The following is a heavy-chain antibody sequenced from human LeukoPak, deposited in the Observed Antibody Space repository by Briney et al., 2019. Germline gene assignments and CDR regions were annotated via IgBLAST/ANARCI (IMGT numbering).Heavy chain of an antibody. CDR2: IYTSGST. CDR1: GGSISSGSYY. D-gene: IGHD4-17*01. J-gene: IGHJ4*02. V-gene: IGHV4-61*02. Sequence: SQTLSLTCTVSGGSISSGSYYWSWTRQPAGKGLEWIGRIYTSGSTNYNPSLKSRVTISLDTSKNQFSLKLSSVTAADTAVYYCANSIDFDYGDYYFDYWGQGALVTISS. CDR3: ANSIDFDYGDYYFDY.